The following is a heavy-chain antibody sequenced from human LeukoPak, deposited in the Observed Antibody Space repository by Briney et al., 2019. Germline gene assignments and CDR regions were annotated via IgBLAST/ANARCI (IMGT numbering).Heavy chain of an antibody. J-gene: IGHJ5*02. D-gene: IGHD4-17*01. CDR3: TRDTGTTGEVKFDP. V-gene: IGHV4-59*12. CDR1: GGSISNKD. CDR2: IYYSGST. Sequence: SETLSLTGTVSGGSISNKDWSWIRQPPGKGLEWIGYIYYSGSTNYNPSLKSRVTMSVDTSKSQFSLNLMSVTAADTAVYYCTRDTGTTGEVKFDPWGQGTLVTVSS.